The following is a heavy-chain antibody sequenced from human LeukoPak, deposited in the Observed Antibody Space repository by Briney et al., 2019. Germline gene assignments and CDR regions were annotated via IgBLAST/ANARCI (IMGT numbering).Heavy chain of an antibody. V-gene: IGHV3-23*01. CDR2: ISGSGGST. CDR3: AKAGSSGWSSSGGDY. CDR1: GFTFSNFA. D-gene: IGHD6-19*01. J-gene: IGHJ4*02. Sequence: GGSLRLSCAASGFTFSNFAMSWVRQAPGEGLEWVSTISGSGGSTFYADSVKGRFPISRDNSKNTLFLQMNSLRAEHTAIYYCAKAGSSGWSSSGGDYWGQGSLVTVSS.